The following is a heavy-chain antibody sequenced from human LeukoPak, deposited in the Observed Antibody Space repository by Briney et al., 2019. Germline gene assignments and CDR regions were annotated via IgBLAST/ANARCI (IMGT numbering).Heavy chain of an antibody. Sequence: GGSLRLSCAASGFTFSNYEMNWVRQAPGKGLEWVSYISSTGSNIYYPDSVTSRFTISRDHAKNSLYLLLNSLRTEDRVFYYGAATYYYDGSGDYWGQGTLVTVSS. CDR1: GFTFSNYE. V-gene: IGHV3-48*03. J-gene: IGHJ4*02. CDR3: AATYYYDGSGDY. D-gene: IGHD3-22*01. CDR2: ISSTGSNI.